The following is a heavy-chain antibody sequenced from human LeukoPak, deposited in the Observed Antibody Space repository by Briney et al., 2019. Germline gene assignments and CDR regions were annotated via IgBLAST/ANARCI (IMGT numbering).Heavy chain of an antibody. CDR2: IYYSGST. J-gene: IGHJ1*01. CDR1: GGSISSYY. Sequence: SETLSLTCTVSGGSISSYYWSWIRQPPGKGLEWIGYIYYSGSTNHNPSLKSRVTISVDTSKNQFSLKLSSVTAADTAVYYCAAHRGYEYFQHWGQGTLVTVSS. V-gene: IGHV4-59*01. CDR3: AAHRGYEYFQH. D-gene: IGHD3-22*01.